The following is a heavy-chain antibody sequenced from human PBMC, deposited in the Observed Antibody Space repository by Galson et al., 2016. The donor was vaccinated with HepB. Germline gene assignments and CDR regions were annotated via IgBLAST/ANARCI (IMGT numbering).Heavy chain of an antibody. V-gene: IGHV3-23*01. CDR3: ANGGGGSSSWQKYYYYYYMDV. Sequence: SLRLSCAASGFTFSSYAMSWVRQAPGKGLEWVSTISGSGYNTYYADSVKGRFTISRDNSKNTLYLQMNSLRAEDTAVYYCANGGGGSSSWQKYYYYYYMDVWGKGTTVTVSS. CDR1: GFTFSSYA. J-gene: IGHJ6*03. CDR2: ISGSGYNT. D-gene: IGHD6-13*01.